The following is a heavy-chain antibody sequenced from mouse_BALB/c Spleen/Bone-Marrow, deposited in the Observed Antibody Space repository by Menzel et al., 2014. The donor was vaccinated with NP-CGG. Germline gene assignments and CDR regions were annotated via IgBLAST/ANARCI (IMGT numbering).Heavy chain of an antibody. CDR1: GYTFRSYW. Sequence: QVQLKQSGPGLMKPGASVTISCKATGYTFRSYWIEWVKQRPGHGLEWIGDVLPGSGHTHYNEKFKGKATFTADTSSNTAYMQLSSQTSEDSAVYYCTRQGFAYWGQGTSVTGAS. CDR2: VLPGSGHT. V-gene: IGHV1-9*01. CDR3: TRQGFAY. J-gene: IGHJ4*01.